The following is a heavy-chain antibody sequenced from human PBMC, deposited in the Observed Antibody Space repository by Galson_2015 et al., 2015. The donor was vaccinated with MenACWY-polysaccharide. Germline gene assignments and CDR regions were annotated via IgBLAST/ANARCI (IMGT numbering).Heavy chain of an antibody. Sequence: SLRLSCAASGSTFSTYWMNWVRQAPGKGLEWVAIIKQDGSAIHYMDSVRGRFTISRDNAKNSLYLQMNSLRAEDTAVYYCAGGSGYLIDDWGQGTVVTVSS. CDR3: AGGSGYLIDD. V-gene: IGHV3-7*03. D-gene: IGHD2-2*03. J-gene: IGHJ4*02. CDR2: IKQDGSAI. CDR1: GSTFSTYW.